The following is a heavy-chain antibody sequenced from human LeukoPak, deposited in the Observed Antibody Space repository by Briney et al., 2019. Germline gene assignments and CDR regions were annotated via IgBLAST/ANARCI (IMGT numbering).Heavy chain of an antibody. Sequence: GGSLRLSCAASGFTFSTYWMSWVRQAPGKGLEWVANIKEDGSEKYYVDSVKGRFTISRDNAKNSLYLQMNTLRAEDTAVYYCARGGAARPDYWGRGMLVSVSS. CDR1: GFTFSTYW. V-gene: IGHV3-7*01. CDR2: IKEDGSEK. CDR3: ARGGAARPDY. J-gene: IGHJ4*02. D-gene: IGHD6-6*01.